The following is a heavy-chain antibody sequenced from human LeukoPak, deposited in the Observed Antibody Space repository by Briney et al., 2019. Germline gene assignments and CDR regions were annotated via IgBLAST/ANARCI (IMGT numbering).Heavy chain of an antibody. CDR3: ARVDSSGWYDMVY. J-gene: IGHJ4*02. CDR2: INHSGST. Sequence: PSETLSLTCAVYGGSFSGYYWSLIRQPPGKGPEWIGEINHSGSTNYNPSLKSRVTISVDTSKNQFSLKLSSVTAADTAVYYCARVDSSGWYDMVYWGQGTLVTVPS. CDR1: GGSFSGYY. V-gene: IGHV4-34*01. D-gene: IGHD6-13*01.